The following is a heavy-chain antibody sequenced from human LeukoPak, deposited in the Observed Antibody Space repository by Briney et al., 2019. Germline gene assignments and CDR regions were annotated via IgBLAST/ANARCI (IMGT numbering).Heavy chain of an antibody. D-gene: IGHD3-3*01. J-gene: IGHJ5*02. CDR3: ARGWSGLVGWFDP. V-gene: IGHV4-38-2*01. Sequence: SETLSLTCAVSGYSISSGSYWGWIRQLPGKGLEGIGIIYHIVSTYYNPSLKSRVSISVNTCKNQFSLKVSFVSAADTAVYYCARGWSGLVGWFDPWGQGSMVTVSS. CDR2: IYHIVST. CDR1: GYSISSGSY.